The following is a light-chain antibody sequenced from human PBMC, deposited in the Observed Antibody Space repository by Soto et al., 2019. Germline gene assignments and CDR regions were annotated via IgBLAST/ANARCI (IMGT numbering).Light chain of an antibody. CDR2: GNT. CDR1: SSNIGAGYE. Sequence: QAVVTQPPSVSGAPGQRVTISRTGSSSNIGAGYEVHWYQQIPGTAPKLLIYGNTNRPSGVPDRFSASKSGTSASLAITGLQAEDEADYYCQSYESSLSGWIFGGGTKLTVL. V-gene: IGLV1-40*01. J-gene: IGLJ2*01. CDR3: QSYESSLSGWI.